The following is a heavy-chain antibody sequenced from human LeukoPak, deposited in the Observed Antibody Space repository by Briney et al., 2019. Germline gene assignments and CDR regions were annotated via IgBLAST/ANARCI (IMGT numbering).Heavy chain of an antibody. CDR2: INHSGST. CDR1: GDSISSSGYY. Sequence: ETLSLTCSVSGDSISSSGYYWDWIRQPPGKGLEWIGEINHSGSTNYNPSLKSRVTISVDTSKNQFSLKLSSVTAADTAVYYCPRRVIFGVVRYYMDVWGKGTTVTVSS. D-gene: IGHD3-3*01. J-gene: IGHJ6*03. V-gene: IGHV4-39*07. CDR3: PRRVIFGVVRYYMDV.